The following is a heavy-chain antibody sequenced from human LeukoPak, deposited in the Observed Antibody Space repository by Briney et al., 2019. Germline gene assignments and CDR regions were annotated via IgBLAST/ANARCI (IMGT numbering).Heavy chain of an antibody. CDR2: IYSGGRT. CDR3: ARSHCRYYFDY. J-gene: IGHJ4*02. Sequence: PGGSLRLSCAASGFTVSSNYMSWVRQAPGKGLEWVSVIYSGGRTYYADSVKGRFTISRDNSKNTVYLQMNSLSVEDTDVYYCARSHCRYYFDYWGEGTLVTVSS. V-gene: IGHV3-66*02. CDR1: GFTVSSNY.